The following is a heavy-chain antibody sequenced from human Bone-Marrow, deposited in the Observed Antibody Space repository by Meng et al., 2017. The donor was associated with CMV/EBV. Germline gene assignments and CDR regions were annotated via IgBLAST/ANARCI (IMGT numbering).Heavy chain of an antibody. J-gene: IGHJ1*01. D-gene: IGHD2-2*02. CDR3: ATGARVVPAAIRHFQH. V-gene: IGHV4-34*01. Sequence: TLSPTCAVYGGSFSSYYLSWIRQPPGQGLEWIGEINQSGSTNYNPLLKSRLTISVYTSKNHFSLKLSSVTAADTAVYYCATGARVVPAAIRHFQHWGQGTLVTVSS. CDR2: INQSGST. CDR1: GGSFSSYY.